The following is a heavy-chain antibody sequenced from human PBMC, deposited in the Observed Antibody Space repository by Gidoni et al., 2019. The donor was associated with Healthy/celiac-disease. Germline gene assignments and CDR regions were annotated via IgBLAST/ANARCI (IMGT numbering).Heavy chain of an antibody. D-gene: IGHD5-12*01. Sequence: QVQLVESGGGAVQPGRSLRLACAAAGVTFSSYAMDWVRQAPGKGLEWVAVISHDGSNKYYADSVKGRFTISRDNSKSTLYLQMNSLRGEDTAVYYCASVRGRGEMATILDYWGQGTLVTVSS. J-gene: IGHJ4*02. CDR1: GVTFSSYA. V-gene: IGHV3-30-3*01. CDR3: ASVRGRGEMATILDY. CDR2: ISHDGSNK.